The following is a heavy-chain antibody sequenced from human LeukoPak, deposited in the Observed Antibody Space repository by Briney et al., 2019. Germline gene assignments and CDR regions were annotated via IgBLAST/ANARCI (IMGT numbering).Heavy chain of an antibody. CDR2: INPNSGGT. CDR1: GYTFTGYY. V-gene: IGHV1-2*02. J-gene: IGHJ5*02. Sequence: VASVKVSCKASGYTFTGYYMHWVRQAPGQGLEWMGWINPNSGGTNYAQKFQGRVTMTRDTSISTAYMELSRLRSDDTAVYYCARGEFVVMVTAGWFDPWGQGTLVTVSS. CDR3: ARGEFVVMVTAGWFDP. D-gene: IGHD2-21*02.